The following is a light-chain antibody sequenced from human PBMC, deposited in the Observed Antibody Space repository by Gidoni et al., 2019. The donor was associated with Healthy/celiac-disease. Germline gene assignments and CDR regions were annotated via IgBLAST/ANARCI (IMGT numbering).Light chain of an antibody. CDR3: QAWDSGRV. V-gene: IGLV3-1*01. CDR2: QDS. J-gene: IGLJ2*01. CDR1: KLGDKY. Sequence: SYEMTQPPSVSVSPGQTASINCSGDKLGDKYACWYQQKPGQSPVLVIYQDSKRPSGIPARFSGSNSGNTATLTISGTQAMDEADYYCQAWDSGRVFGGGTKLTVL.